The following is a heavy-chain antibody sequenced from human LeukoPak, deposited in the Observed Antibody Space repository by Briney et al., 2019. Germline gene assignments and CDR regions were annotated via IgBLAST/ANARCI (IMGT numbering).Heavy chain of an antibody. J-gene: IGHJ4*02. CDR3: AGVAGGSRFEY. D-gene: IGHD3-10*01. V-gene: IGHV4-59*01. Sequence: SETLSLTCTVSGGSISSDFWSWIRQPPGKGLEWIAYVHYSDNANYNPSLKSRVTISLDTSKKQFSLMLSSVTAADTAVYYCAGVAGGSRFEYWGQGTLVTVSS. CDR2: VHYSDNA. CDR1: GGSISSDF.